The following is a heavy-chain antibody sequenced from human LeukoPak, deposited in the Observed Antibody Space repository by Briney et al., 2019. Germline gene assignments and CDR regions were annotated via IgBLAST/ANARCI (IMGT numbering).Heavy chain of an antibody. V-gene: IGHV3-23*01. D-gene: IGHD3-10*01. CDR3: AKYFASGSYYKLPH. CDR1: GITLSNYG. J-gene: IGHJ1*01. CDR2: ISERGGST. Sequence: PGGSLRLSCVVSGITLSNYGMSWVRQAPGKGLEWVSGISERGGSTNYADSVKGRFIISRDNSKNTLYLQMNSLRAEDTAVYYCAKYFASGSYYKLPHWGQGTLVTVSS.